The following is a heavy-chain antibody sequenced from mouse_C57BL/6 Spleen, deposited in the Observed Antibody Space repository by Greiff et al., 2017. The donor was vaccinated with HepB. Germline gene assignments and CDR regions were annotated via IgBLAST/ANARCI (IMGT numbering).Heavy chain of an antibody. CDR2: IYPYDSYT. CDR3: SRVIYYVSPDY. D-gene: IGHD2-1*01. CDR1: GFTFTSYS. V-gene: IGHV1-61*01. Sequence: VQLQQPGAELVRPGSSVKLSCKASGFTFTSYSMDWVRQRPGQGLEWIGNIYPYDSYTHYKQKVKDKATLTVDKSYSTAYMQLSSLTSEDSAVYDCSRVIYYVSPDYWGQGTTLTVSS. J-gene: IGHJ2*01.